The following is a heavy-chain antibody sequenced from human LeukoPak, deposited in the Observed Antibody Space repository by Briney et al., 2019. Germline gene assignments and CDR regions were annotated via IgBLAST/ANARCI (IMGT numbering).Heavy chain of an antibody. J-gene: IGHJ5*02. Sequence: PSETLSLTCTVSGGSISSGSYYWSWIRQPPGKGLEWIGEINHSGSTNYNPSLKSRVTISVDTSKNQFSLKLSSVTAADTAVYYCARDPEQWHEGTNWFDPWGQGTLVTVSS. D-gene: IGHD6-19*01. V-gene: IGHV4-39*07. CDR3: ARDPEQWHEGTNWFDP. CDR1: GGSISSGSYY. CDR2: INHSGST.